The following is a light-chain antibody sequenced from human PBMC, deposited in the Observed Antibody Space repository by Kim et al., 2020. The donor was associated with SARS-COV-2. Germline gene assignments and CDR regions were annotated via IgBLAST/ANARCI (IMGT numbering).Light chain of an antibody. Sequence: SASVGDRVTITSRHSQVIDNYLVWYQQKPGKPPKVLMYAASSLQSGVPSRCSGRRSGTELTLTVSSLQAEDFATYYRQQLYTYPRTFGQGTKLEI. CDR2: AAS. CDR3: QQLYTYPRT. J-gene: IGKJ2*01. CDR1: QVIDNY. V-gene: IGKV1-9*01.